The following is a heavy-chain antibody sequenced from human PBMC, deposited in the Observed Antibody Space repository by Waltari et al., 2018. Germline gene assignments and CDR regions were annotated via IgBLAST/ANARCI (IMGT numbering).Heavy chain of an antibody. CDR1: FSPHW. J-gene: IGHJ5*02. CDR3: GPLEAVAS. V-gene: IGHV3-74*01. Sequence: FSPHWVHWIRQVPGKGLLCVSGVNNDGTITRFADPVKGRFTISRDNARDAVHLQMNNLRVEDTAVYFCGPLEAVASWGQGTLVTVSS. CDR2: VNNDGTIT.